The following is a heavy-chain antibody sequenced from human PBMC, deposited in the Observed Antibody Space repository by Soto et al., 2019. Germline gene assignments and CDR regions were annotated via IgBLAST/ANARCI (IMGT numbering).Heavy chain of an antibody. Sequence: QVQLVQSGAEVKKPGASVKVSCKASGYTFTSYDINWVRQATGQGLEWMGWMNPNSGNTGYAQKFQGRVTRTRNTSISTAYMELSSLRSEDTAVYYCARAHYYDSSGYYPNFDYWGQGTLVTVSS. D-gene: IGHD3-22*01. CDR1: GYTFTSYD. CDR3: ARAHYYDSSGYYPNFDY. V-gene: IGHV1-8*01. CDR2: MNPNSGNT. J-gene: IGHJ4*02.